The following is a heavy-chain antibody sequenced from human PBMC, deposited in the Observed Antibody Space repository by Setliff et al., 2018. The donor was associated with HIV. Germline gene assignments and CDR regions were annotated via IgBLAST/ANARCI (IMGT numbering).Heavy chain of an antibody. J-gene: IGHJ4*02. Sequence: PGGSLRLSCEASGFTFDDYAMHWGRQAPGKGLEWVAGINWNSVSRAYADSVQGRFTISRDNAKNSLYLQMNSLRAEDTAVYYCANMQWASNAWYSFDYWGQGALVTVSS. CDR2: INWNSVSR. CDR1: GFTFDDYA. D-gene: IGHD6-19*01. V-gene: IGHV3-9*01. CDR3: ANMQWASNAWYSFDY.